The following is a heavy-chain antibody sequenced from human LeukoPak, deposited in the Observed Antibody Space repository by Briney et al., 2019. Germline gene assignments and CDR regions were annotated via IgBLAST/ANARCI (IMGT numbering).Heavy chain of an antibody. CDR2: IYYSGST. J-gene: IGHJ5*02. V-gene: IGHV4-39*01. D-gene: IGHD3-10*01. Sequence: SETLSLTCTVSGGSISSNSYYWGWIRQPPGKGLEWIGSIYYSGSTYYNPSLKSRVTISVDTSKNQFSLKLSSVTAADTAVYYCARNRYYYGSGSYGVPNWFDPWGQGTLVTVSS. CDR3: ARNRYYYGSGSYGVPNWFDP. CDR1: GGSISSNSYY.